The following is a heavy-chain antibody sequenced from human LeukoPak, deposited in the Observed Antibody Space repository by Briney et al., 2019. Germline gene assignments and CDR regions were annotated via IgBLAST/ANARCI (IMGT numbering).Heavy chain of an antibody. CDR3: AKRSGIAVDRYFDY. D-gene: IGHD6-19*01. Sequence: PGGSLRLSCAATGFTFSSYAMSWVRQAPGKGLEWVSAISGSGGSTYYADSAKGRFTISRDNSKNTLYLQMNSLRAEDTAVYYCAKRSGIAVDRYFDYWGQGTLVTVSS. CDR1: GFTFSSYA. J-gene: IGHJ4*02. CDR2: ISGSGGST. V-gene: IGHV3-23*01.